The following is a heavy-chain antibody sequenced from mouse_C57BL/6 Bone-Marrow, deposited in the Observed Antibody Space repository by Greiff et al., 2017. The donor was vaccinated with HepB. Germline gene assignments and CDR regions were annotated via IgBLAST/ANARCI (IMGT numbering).Heavy chain of an antibody. CDR1: GYTFTSYR. J-gene: IGHJ1*03. V-gene: IGHV1-5*01. CDR2: IYPGNSDT. D-gene: IGHD1-1*01. Sequence: EVKLVESGTVLARPGASVKMSCKTSGYTFTSYRMHWVKQRPGQGLEWIGAIYPGNSDTSYNQKFKGKAKLTAVTSASTAYMELSSLTNEDSAVYYCTRFYYGSSYDWYFDVWGTGTTVTVSS. CDR3: TRFYYGSSYDWYFDV.